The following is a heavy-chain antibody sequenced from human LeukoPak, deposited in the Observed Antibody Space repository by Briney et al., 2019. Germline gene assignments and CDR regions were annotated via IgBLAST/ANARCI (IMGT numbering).Heavy chain of an antibody. CDR3: AKDRGWCFEY. D-gene: IGHD6-19*01. CDR1: GFTFSSSD. J-gene: IGHJ4*02. Sequence: GGSLRLSCAASGFTFSSSDIHWVRQAPGRGLEWVAFISYDGSDKYYAESVKGRFTVSRDNSKHTLYLQMNSLRVEDTAVYYCAKDRGWCFEYWGQGTLVTVSS. CDR2: ISYDGSDK. V-gene: IGHV3-30*18.